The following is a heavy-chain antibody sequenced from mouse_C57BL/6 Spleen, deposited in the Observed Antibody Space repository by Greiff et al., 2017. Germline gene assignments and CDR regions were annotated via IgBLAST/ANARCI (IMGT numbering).Heavy chain of an antibody. Sequence: VQLQQSGPELVKPGASVKISCKASGYAFTDYSMNWVKQRNGKSLEWIGVINPNDGTTSYNEKFKGKATLTVDQSSSTAYMQLNSLTAEDSAVYSRARTLYGRDYFGYWGQGTTLTVAS. CDR3: ARTLYGRDYFGY. D-gene: IGHD1-1*01. CDR2: INPNDGTT. J-gene: IGHJ2*01. CDR1: GYAFTDYS. V-gene: IGHV1-39*01.